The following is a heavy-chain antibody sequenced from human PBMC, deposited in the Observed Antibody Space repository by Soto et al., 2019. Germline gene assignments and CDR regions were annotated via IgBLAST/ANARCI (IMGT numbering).Heavy chain of an antibody. CDR1: GGTFSRHA. Sequence: QVQLVQSGAEVRKPGSSVKVSCKASGGTFSRHAISWVRQAPGQGLEWMGGIIPIFGTANHAQKFQGRGTIIADESTSKVYMELSSLRSEDTAMYYCARGWGYDSNDYYYAYWGQGTLVIVSS. V-gene: IGHV1-69*01. D-gene: IGHD3-22*01. CDR2: IIPIFGTA. J-gene: IGHJ4*02. CDR3: ARGWGYDSNDYYYAY.